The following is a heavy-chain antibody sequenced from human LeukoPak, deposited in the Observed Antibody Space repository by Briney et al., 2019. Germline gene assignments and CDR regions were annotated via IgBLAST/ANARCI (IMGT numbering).Heavy chain of an antibody. Sequence: ASEKVSCKASGYTFTSYAMHWVRQAPGQRLEWMGWINAGNGNTKYSQEFQGRVTITRDTSASTAYMELSSLRSEDMAVYYCARTQGYSYGLYFDYWGQGTLVTVSS. CDR2: INAGNGNT. D-gene: IGHD5-18*01. V-gene: IGHV1-3*03. J-gene: IGHJ4*02. CDR1: GYTFTSYA. CDR3: ARTQGYSYGLYFDY.